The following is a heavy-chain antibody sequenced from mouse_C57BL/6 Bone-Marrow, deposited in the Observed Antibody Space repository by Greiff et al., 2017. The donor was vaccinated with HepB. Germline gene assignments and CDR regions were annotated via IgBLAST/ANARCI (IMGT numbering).Heavy chain of an antibody. J-gene: IGHJ3*01. Sequence: QVQLQQPGAELVMPGASVKLSCKASGYTFTSYWMHWVKQRPGQGLEWIGEIDPSDSYTNYNQKFKGKSTLTVGKSSSTAYMQLSSLTSEDSAVYCCARLLRAWFAYWGQGTLVTVSA. V-gene: IGHV1-69*01. CDR1: GYTFTSYW. CDR2: IDPSDSYT. D-gene: IGHD1-1*01. CDR3: ARLLRAWFAY.